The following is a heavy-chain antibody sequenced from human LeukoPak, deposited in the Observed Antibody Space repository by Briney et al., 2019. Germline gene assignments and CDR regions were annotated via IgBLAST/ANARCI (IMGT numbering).Heavy chain of an antibody. CDR1: GFTFSSYS. J-gene: IGHJ6*02. V-gene: IGHV3-21*01. CDR2: ISSSSSYI. Sequence: GGSLRLSCAASGFTFSSYSMNWVRQAPGKGLEWVSSISSSSSYIYYGDSVKGRFTISRDSAKNSLYLQMNSLRAEDTAVYYCARFDRRSNYYYGMDVWGQGTTVTVSS. CDR3: ARFDRRSNYYYGMDV.